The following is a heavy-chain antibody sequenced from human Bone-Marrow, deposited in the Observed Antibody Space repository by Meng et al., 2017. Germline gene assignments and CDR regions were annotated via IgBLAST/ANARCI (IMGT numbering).Heavy chain of an antibody. CDR3: ARGGSYYYYFDY. Sequence: SVKVSCKASGGTFSSYAISWVRQAPGQGLEWMGGIIPIFGTANYAQKFQGRVTITTDESTSTAYMELSSLRSEDTAVYYCARGGSYYYYFDYWGQGTLVTVSS. V-gene: IGHV1-69*05. D-gene: IGHD1-26*01. CDR1: GGTFSSYA. CDR2: IIPIFGTA. J-gene: IGHJ4*02.